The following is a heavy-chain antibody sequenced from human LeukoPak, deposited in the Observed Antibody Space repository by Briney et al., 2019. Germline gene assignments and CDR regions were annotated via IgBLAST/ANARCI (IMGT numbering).Heavy chain of an antibody. CDR3: ARDIGSTGYYDY. CDR1: GFTLSSDW. CDR2: INSDGSST. V-gene: IGHV3-74*01. D-gene: IGHD3-22*01. Sequence: GGSLRLSCAASGFTLSSDWMHWVRQAPGKGLVWVSRINSDGSSTSYADSVKGRFTISRDNAKNTLFLQMNSLRAEGTAVYYCARDIGSTGYYDYWGQGTLVTVSS. J-gene: IGHJ4*02.